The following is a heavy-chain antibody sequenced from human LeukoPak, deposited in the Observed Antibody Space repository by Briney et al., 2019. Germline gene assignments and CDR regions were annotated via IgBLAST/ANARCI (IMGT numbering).Heavy chain of an antibody. Sequence: ASVKVSCKASGYTFTSYYMHWVRQAPGQGLEWMGIINPSGGSTSYAQKFQGRVTMTRDMSTSTVYMELSSLRSEDTAVYYCARATRKAGLDYWGQGTLVTVSS. CDR2: INPSGGST. V-gene: IGHV1-46*01. J-gene: IGHJ4*02. CDR1: GYTFTSYY. D-gene: IGHD6-13*01. CDR3: ARATRKAGLDY.